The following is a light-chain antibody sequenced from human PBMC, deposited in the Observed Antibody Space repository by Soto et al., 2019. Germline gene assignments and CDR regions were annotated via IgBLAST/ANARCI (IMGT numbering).Light chain of an antibody. Sequence: EIVLTQSPGTLSLSPGAGATLSCRASRGIGDTLAWYQHKPGQTPRLLIYDTSTRATGVPTRFSGSRSGAEFTLTINSLQSEDFAVYYCQQRSRTFGQGTKVDIK. V-gene: IGKV3-15*01. CDR3: QQRSRT. CDR2: DTS. J-gene: IGKJ1*01. CDR1: RGIGDT.